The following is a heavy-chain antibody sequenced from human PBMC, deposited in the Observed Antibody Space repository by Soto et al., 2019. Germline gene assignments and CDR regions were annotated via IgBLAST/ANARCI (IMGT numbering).Heavy chain of an antibody. J-gene: IGHJ4*02. CDR3: ARGYYYDSSGYPDY. CDR1: GFTFSSYW. CDR2: IKQDGSEK. Sequence: EVQLVESGGGLVQPGGSLRLSCIGSGFTFSSYWMTWVRQAPGKGLEWVANIKQDGSEKNYVDSVKGRFTISTDSAQNSLYLQMNSLTAQDTAVYYCARGYYYDSSGYPDYWGQGTLVTVSS. V-gene: IGHV3-7*03. D-gene: IGHD3-22*01.